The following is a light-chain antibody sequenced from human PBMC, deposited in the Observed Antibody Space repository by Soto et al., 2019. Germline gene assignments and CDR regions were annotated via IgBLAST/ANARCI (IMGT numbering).Light chain of an antibody. Sequence: IPMTLSVSAVSATVRDRVVLICRASQSISSWLAWYQQKPGKAPKLLIYKASSLESGVPSRFSGSGSGTEFTLTISSLQPDDFATFYCQQYNSFTWTFCQGTKVDIK. CDR2: KAS. CDR3: QQYNSFTWT. J-gene: IGKJ1*01. V-gene: IGKV1-5*03. CDR1: QSISSW.